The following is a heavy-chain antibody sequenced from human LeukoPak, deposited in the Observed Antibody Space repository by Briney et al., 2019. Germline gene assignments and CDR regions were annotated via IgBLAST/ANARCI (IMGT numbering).Heavy chain of an antibody. CDR3: ARDPDYGGNPGYFQH. Sequence: GGSLRLSCAASGFTFSSYSMNWVRQAPGKGLEWVSSISSSSSYIYYADSVKGRFTISRDNAKNSLYLQMNSLRAEDTAVYYCARDPDYGGNPGYFQHWGQGTLVIVSS. V-gene: IGHV3-21*01. CDR1: GFTFSSYS. J-gene: IGHJ1*01. D-gene: IGHD4-23*01. CDR2: ISSSSSYI.